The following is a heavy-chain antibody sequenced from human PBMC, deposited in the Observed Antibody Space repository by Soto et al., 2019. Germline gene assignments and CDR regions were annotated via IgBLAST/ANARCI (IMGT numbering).Heavy chain of an antibody. D-gene: IGHD3-22*01. V-gene: IGHV1-8*01. Sequence: ASVKVSCKASGYTFTSYDINWVRQATGQGLELMGWMNPNSGNTGYAQKFQGRVTMTRNTSISTAYMELSSLRSEDTAVYYCARGFPPYYDSSGYYPDAFDIWGQGTMVTVSS. CDR3: ARGFPPYYDSSGYYPDAFDI. CDR1: GYTFTSYD. CDR2: MNPNSGNT. J-gene: IGHJ3*02.